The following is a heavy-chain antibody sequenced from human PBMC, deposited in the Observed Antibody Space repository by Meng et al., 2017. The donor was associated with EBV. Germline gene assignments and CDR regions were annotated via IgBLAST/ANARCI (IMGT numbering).Heavy chain of an antibody. CDR1: GGPFRSDA. CDR2: LIPMSGAP. D-gene: IGHD3-10*01. V-gene: IGHV1-69*01. Sequence: QGQVGQSGAEGKRPWSSVKISCKTSGGPFRSDAVSWVRQGPGQGLEWLGGLIPMSGAPHYAQKFQDRVTITADEYTRTHYMELSSLRSDDTAMYYCASESGRGFTPDFWGQGTLVTVSS. CDR3: ASESGRGFTPDF. J-gene: IGHJ4*02.